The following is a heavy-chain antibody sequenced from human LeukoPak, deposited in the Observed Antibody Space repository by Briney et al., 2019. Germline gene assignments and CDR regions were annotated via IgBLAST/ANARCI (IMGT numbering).Heavy chain of an antibody. CDR2: IKSKTDGGTT. Sequence: GGSLRLSCAASGFTFSNAWMSWVRQAPGKGREWVGRIKSKTDGGTTDYAAPVQGRFTISRDDSKNTLYLQMNSLKTEDTAVYYCTTDGSNGYSGYDSNYWGQGTLVTVSS. J-gene: IGHJ4*02. CDR3: TTDGSNGYSGYDSNY. V-gene: IGHV3-15*01. CDR1: GFTFSNAW. D-gene: IGHD5-12*01.